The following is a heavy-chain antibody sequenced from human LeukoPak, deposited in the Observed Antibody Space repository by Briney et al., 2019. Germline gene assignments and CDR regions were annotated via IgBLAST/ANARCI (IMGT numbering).Heavy chain of an antibody. D-gene: IGHD1-26*01. CDR2: ICTSGST. Sequence: SETLSLTCTVSGGSISSYYWSWIRQPARKGLEWIGRICTSGSTNYNPSLKSRVTMSVDTSKNQFSLKLSSVTAADTAVYYCARDMWELLPGNAFDIWGQGTMVTVSS. V-gene: IGHV4-4*07. CDR1: GGSISSYY. CDR3: ARDMWELLPGNAFDI. J-gene: IGHJ3*02.